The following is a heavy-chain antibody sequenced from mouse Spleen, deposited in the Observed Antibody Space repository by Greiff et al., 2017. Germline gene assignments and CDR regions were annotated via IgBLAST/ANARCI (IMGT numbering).Heavy chain of an antibody. V-gene: IGHV1-54*01. CDR2: INPGSGGT. CDR3: ATSPYYYGDY. CDR1: GYAFTNYL. Sequence: VQLQQSGAELVRPGTSVKVSCKASGYAFTNYLIEWVKQRPGQGLEWIGVINPGSGGTNYNEKFKGKATLTADKSSSTAYMQLSSLTSEDSAVYFCATSPYYYGDYWGQGTTLTVSS. J-gene: IGHJ2*01. D-gene: IGHD1-1*01.